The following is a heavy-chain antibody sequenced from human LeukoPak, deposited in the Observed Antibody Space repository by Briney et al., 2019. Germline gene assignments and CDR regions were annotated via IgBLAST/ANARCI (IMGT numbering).Heavy chain of an antibody. CDR3: ARELVVGPAEYFQH. CDR2: INKRGSET. V-gene: IGHV3-7*01. CDR1: GFTFSASW. Sequence: PGGTLRLSCAGSGFTFSASWMAWVRQVPGKGLKWLTNINKRGSETYYVDSVRGRFTISRDNDKNSLFLQMNSLRVDDTALYYCARELVVGPAEYFQHWGHGTLVTVSS. J-gene: IGHJ1*01. D-gene: IGHD2-8*02.